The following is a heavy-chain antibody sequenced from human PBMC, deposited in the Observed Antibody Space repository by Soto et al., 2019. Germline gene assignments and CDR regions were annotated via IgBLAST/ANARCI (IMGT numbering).Heavy chain of an antibody. CDR2: IYYSGSK. Sequence: QVQLQESGPGLVKPSQTLTLTSSVSGGSINSGGYYWTWIRQQPGNGLEWLGNIYYSGSKSYKPSIKSQVTISIDTSKTHFSLKLSSVTAADTAVYYCARSSSSKKIDYWGQGTLVTVSS. D-gene: IGHD2-2*01. CDR3: ARSSSSKKIDY. V-gene: IGHV4-31*01. J-gene: IGHJ4*02. CDR1: GGSINSGGYY.